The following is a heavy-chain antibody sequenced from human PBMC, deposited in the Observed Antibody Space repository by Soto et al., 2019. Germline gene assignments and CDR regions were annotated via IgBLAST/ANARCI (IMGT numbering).Heavy chain of an antibody. CDR3: ARDSVLMVYARPKDWVDP. V-gene: IGHV1-18*01. D-gene: IGHD2-8*01. Sequence: GASVKVSCKASGYTFTSYGISWVRQAPGQGLEWMGWISAYNGNTNYAQKLQGRVTMTTDTSTSTAYMELRSLRSDDTAVYYWARDSVLMVYARPKDWVDPWGQGTLVTVSS. CDR2: ISAYNGNT. J-gene: IGHJ5*02. CDR1: GYTFTSYG.